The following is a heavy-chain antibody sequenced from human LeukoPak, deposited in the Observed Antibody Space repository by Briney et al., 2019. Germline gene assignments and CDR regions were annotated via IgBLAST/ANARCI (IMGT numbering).Heavy chain of an antibody. CDR3: ATEAAFDI. CDR2: ITSTSYI. Sequence: GGSLRLSCAASGFTFSSYGMAWVRQAPGKGLEWVSSITSTSYISYADSVKGRFTIPRDNANNSLYLQMFSLRAEDTAVYYCATEAAFDIWGQGTMVTVSS. CDR1: GFTFSSYG. V-gene: IGHV3-21*01. J-gene: IGHJ3*02.